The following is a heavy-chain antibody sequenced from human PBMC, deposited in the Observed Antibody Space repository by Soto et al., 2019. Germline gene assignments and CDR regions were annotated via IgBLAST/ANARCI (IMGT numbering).Heavy chain of an antibody. V-gene: IGHV1-8*01. D-gene: IGHD3-10*01. J-gene: IGHJ6*02. CDR3: ARPPGGGSARNGMDV. Sequence: EVKKPGASVKVSXKASGXXXXXXXINWVRQXXXXXXXXMXRINPNRGNTGYAQKFQGRVTMTRNTSISTAYMELSSLRSEDTAVYYCARPPGGGSARNGMDVWGQGTTVTVSS. CDR1: GXXXXXXX. CDR2: INPNRGNT.